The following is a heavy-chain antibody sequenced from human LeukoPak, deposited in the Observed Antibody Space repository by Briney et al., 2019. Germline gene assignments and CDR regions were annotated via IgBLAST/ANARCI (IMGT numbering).Heavy chain of an antibody. CDR2: IYTSGST. J-gene: IGHJ3*02. V-gene: IGHV4-4*07. CDR3: ARAPYGSGSFHAFDI. CDR1: GGSISSYY. Sequence: SETLSLTCTVSGGSISSYYWSWIRQPAGKGLEWIGRIYTSGSTNYNPSLKSRVTISVDTSKNQFSLKLSSVTAADTAVYYCARAPYGSGSFHAFDIWGQGTMVTVSS. D-gene: IGHD3-10*01.